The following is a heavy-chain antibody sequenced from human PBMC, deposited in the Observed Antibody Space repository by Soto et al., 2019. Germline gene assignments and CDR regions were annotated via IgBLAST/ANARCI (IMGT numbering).Heavy chain of an antibody. J-gene: IGHJ4*02. CDR1: GGTFSSYT. Sequence: QVQLVQSGAEVKKPGSSVKVSCKASGGTFSSYTISWVRQAPGQGLEWMGRIIPILGIANYAQKFQGRVTITADKSTSTAYMELSSLRSEDTAVYYCARGAKRDTAMVTLDYWGQGTLVTVSS. V-gene: IGHV1-69*02. CDR2: IIPILGIA. D-gene: IGHD5-18*01. CDR3: ARGAKRDTAMVTLDY.